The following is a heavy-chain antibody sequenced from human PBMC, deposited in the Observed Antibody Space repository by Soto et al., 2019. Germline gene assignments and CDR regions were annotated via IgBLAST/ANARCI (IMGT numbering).Heavy chain of an antibody. D-gene: IGHD3-22*01. Sequence: QVQLVQSGAEVKKPGSSVKVSCKASGGTFSSYTISWVRQAPGQGLEWMGRIIPILGIANYAQKFQGRVTLTADKSTSTAYMELSSLRCEDTAVYYCAREAHYDSSGPNFDYWGQGTLVTVSS. CDR2: IIPILGIA. J-gene: IGHJ4*02. V-gene: IGHV1-69*08. CDR3: AREAHYDSSGPNFDY. CDR1: GGTFSSYT.